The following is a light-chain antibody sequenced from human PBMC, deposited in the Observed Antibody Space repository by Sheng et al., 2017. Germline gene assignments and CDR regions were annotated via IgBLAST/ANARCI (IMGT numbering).Light chain of an antibody. CDR2: AAS. Sequence: IQMTQSPSSLSAYVGDTVTITCRASQGILNYLVWFQQRPGKAPKSLIYAASSLQNGVPSRFSGSGSGTDFTLKISRVEAEDVGVYYCMQALQTPLTFGGGTKVEIK. V-gene: IGKV1-16*01. J-gene: IGKJ4*01. CDR1: QGILNY. CDR3: MQALQTPLT.